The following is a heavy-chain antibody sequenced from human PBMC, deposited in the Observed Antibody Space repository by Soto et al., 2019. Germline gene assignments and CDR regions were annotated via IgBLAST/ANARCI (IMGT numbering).Heavy chain of an antibody. D-gene: IGHD2-2*01. J-gene: IGHJ4*02. V-gene: IGHV3-23*01. CDR3: AKLGSSSWSPHYYFDY. CDR2: ITGSGSDT. Sequence: PGGSLRLSCAASGFTFNSYAMGWVRQAPGKGLEWVSAITGSGSDTYYPDSVKGRFTISRDNSKNTLFLQMSSLRAEDTAVYYCAKLGSSSWSPHYYFDYWGQGTLVTVSS. CDR1: GFTFNSYA.